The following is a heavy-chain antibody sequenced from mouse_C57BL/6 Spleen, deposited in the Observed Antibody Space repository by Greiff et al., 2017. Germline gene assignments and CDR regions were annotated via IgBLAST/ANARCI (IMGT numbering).Heavy chain of an antibody. J-gene: IGHJ3*01. CDR3: AREDYDYDGAWFAY. CDR1: GYTFTSYW. V-gene: IGHV1-64*01. CDR2: IHPNSGST. Sequence: QVHVKQPGAELVKPGASVKLSCKASGYTFTSYWMHWVKQRPGQGLEWIGMIHPNSGSTNYNEKFKSKATLTVDKSSSTAYMQLSSLTSEDSAVYYCAREDYDYDGAWFAYWGQGTLVTVSA. D-gene: IGHD2-4*01.